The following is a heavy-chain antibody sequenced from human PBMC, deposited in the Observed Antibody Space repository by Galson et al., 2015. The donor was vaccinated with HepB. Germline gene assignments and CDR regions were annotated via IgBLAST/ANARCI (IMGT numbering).Heavy chain of an antibody. V-gene: IGHV3-73*01. CDR2: IRSKANSYAT. CDR1: GFTFSGSA. J-gene: IGHJ6*02. D-gene: IGHD4-23*01. CDR3: TATVVTGHYYYGMDV. Sequence: SLRLSCAASGFTFSGSAMHWVRQASGKGLEWVGRIRSKANSYATAYAASVKGRFTISRDDSKNTAYLQMNSLKTEDTAVYYCTATVVTGHYYYGMDVWGQGTTVTVSS.